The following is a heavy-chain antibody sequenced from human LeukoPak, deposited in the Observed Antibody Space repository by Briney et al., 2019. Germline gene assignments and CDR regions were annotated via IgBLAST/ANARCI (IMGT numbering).Heavy chain of an antibody. V-gene: IGHV3-9*03. CDR2: LSWNSGSI. CDR1: GFTFDDYA. J-gene: IGHJ6*03. CDR3: AKDGVYRVGAGNYMDV. D-gene: IGHD1-26*01. Sequence: SGGSLRLSCAASGFTFDDYAMHWVRQAPGKGLEWVSGLSWNSGSIGYADSVKGRFTISRDNAKNSLYLQMNSLRAEDMALYYCAKDGVYRVGAGNYMDVWGKGTTVTVSS.